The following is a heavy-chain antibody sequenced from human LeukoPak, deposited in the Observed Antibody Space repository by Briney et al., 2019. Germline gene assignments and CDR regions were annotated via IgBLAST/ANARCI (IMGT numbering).Heavy chain of an antibody. J-gene: IGHJ4*02. D-gene: IGHD6-13*01. Sequence: SETLSLTCAVYGGSFSGYYWSWIRQPPGKGLEWLGEINHSGSTNYNPSLKSRVTISVDTSKNQFSLKLSSVTAADTAVYYCARVYSSSWYPGFDYWGQGTLVTVSS. CDR3: ARVYSSSWYPGFDY. V-gene: IGHV4-34*01. CDR2: INHSGST. CDR1: GGSFSGYY.